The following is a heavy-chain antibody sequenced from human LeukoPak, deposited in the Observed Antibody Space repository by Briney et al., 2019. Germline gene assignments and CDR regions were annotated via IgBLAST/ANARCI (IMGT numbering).Heavy chain of an antibody. J-gene: IGHJ4*02. Sequence: GGSLRLSCALSELTLRNYVMTWARHAPGKGLEWVSTISGSGGSTYYADSVKGRFTISRDNSKNTLYLQMNSLRAEDTGVYYCVGRGELYSSRRFDYWGQGTLVTVSS. CDR2: ISGSGGST. D-gene: IGHD6-13*01. CDR3: VGRGELYSSRRFDY. V-gene: IGHV3-23*01. CDR1: ELTLRNYV.